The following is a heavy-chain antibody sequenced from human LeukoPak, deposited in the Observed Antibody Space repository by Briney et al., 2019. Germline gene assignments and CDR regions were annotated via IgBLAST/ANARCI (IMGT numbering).Heavy chain of an antibody. V-gene: IGHV3-72*01. Sequence: PGGSLRLSCAASGFTFSDHYMDWVRQAPGKGLEWVGRTRNKANSYTTEYAASVKGRFTISRDDSKNSLYLQMNSLKTEDTAVYYCARERLSLSIVGAPLDYWGQGTLVTLSS. CDR3: ARERLSLSIVGAPLDY. J-gene: IGHJ4*02. CDR2: TRNKANSYTT. D-gene: IGHD1-26*01. CDR1: GFTFSDHY.